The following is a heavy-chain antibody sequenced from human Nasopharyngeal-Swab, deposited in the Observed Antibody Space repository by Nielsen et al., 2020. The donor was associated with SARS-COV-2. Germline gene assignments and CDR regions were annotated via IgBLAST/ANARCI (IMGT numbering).Heavy chain of an antibody. CDR2: ISSSSSDI. Sequence: GESLKISCVDSGFRDYSMNWVRQAPGTGLEWVSSISSSSSDIYYADSVKGRFTISRDSAKNSLYPQMNNLRAEDTAVYYCARGYCSSGSCYAKHYGMDVWGQGTTVTVSS. CDR3: ARGYCSSGSCYAKHYGMDV. V-gene: IGHV3-21*01. J-gene: IGHJ6*02. D-gene: IGHD2-15*01. CDR1: GFRDYS.